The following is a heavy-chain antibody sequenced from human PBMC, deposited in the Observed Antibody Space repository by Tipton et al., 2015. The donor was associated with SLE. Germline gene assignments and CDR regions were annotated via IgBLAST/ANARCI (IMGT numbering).Heavy chain of an antibody. D-gene: IGHD4-17*01. J-gene: IGHJ4*02. CDR1: GFIFGDYA. Sequence: SLRLSCAASGFIFGDYAMHWVRQAPGKGLEWVSGISWNSGDIGYADSVKGRFTISRDNAKNTLHLQMNSLRAEDTAVYYCVRDGDHYDFDFWGQGTLVTVSS. CDR2: ISWNSGDI. CDR3: VRDGDHYDFDF. V-gene: IGHV3-9*01.